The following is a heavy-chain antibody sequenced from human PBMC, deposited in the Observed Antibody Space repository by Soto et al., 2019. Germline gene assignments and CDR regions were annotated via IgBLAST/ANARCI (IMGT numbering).Heavy chain of an antibody. V-gene: IGHV1-18*01. CDR2: ISAYNGNT. CDR3: ARDPKLYCSGGSCYSSWFDP. CDR1: GYTFTSYG. J-gene: IGHJ5*02. D-gene: IGHD2-15*01. Sequence: ASVKVSCKASGYTFTSYGISWVRQAPGQGLEWMGWISAYNGNTNYAQKLQGRVTITRDTSASTAYMELSSLRSEDTAVYYCARDPKLYCSGGSCYSSWFDPWGQGTLVTVSS.